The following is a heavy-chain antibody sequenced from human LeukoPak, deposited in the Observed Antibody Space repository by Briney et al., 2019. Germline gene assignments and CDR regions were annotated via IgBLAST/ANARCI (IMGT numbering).Heavy chain of an antibody. CDR1: GLNFADYA. J-gene: IGHJ4*02. V-gene: IGHV3-43*02. Sequence: GGSLRLSCVVSGLNFADYAMHWVRQPPGKGLEWVSLISADGGTTFSADSVKGRFTIARDNSKNSLYLQMNSLRSKDTAMYFCAKESGKFDYWGQGTLVAVST. CDR3: AKESGKFDY. CDR2: ISADGGTT.